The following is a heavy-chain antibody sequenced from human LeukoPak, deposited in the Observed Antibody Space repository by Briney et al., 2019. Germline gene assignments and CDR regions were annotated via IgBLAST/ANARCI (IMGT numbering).Heavy chain of an antibody. V-gene: IGHV1-69*04. CDR1: GGTFSSYA. CDR3: ASSYYYDSSGYWDY. J-gene: IGHJ4*02. Sequence: GSSVKVSCMASGGTFSSYAISWVRQAPGQGLEWMGRIIPILGIANYAQKFQGRVTITADKSTSTAYMELSSLRSEDTAVYYCASSYYYDSSGYWDYWGQGTLVTVSS. D-gene: IGHD3-22*01. CDR2: IIPILGIA.